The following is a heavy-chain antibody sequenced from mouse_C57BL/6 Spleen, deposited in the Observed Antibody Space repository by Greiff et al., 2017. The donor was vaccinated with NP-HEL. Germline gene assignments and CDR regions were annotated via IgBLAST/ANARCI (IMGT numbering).Heavy chain of an antibody. J-gene: IGHJ2*01. CDR1: GYAFSSYW. V-gene: IGHV1-80*01. CDR3: ARWLLREGNY. CDR2: IYPGDGDT. D-gene: IGHD2-3*01. Sequence: LVESGAELVKPGASVKISCKASGYAFSSYWMNWVKQRPGKGLEWIGQIYPGDGDTNYNGKFKGKATLTADKSSSTAYMQLSSLTSEDSAVYFCARWLLREGNYWGQGTTLTVSS.